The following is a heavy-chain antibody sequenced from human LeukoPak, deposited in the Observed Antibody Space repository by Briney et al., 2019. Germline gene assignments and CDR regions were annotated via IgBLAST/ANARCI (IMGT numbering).Heavy chain of an antibody. CDR1: GFTFSGYA. CDR3: AKVASDYYDSVAYYSQYFQH. Sequence: GSLRLSCAASGFTFSGYAMNWVRQTPGKGLEWVSAISVSGGSSYYADSVKGRFTISRDHSKNTLYLQMNSLRAEDTAVYYCAKVASDYYDSVAYYSQYFQHWGQGSLVTVSS. J-gene: IGHJ1*01. D-gene: IGHD3-22*01. V-gene: IGHV3-23*01. CDR2: ISVSGGSS.